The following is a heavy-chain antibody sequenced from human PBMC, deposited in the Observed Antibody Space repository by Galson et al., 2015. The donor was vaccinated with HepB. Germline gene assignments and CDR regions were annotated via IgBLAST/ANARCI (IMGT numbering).Heavy chain of an antibody. J-gene: IGHJ4*02. V-gene: IGHV3-49*03. CDR1: GFTFGDYA. CDR3: TPSRLGELSLELVDY. Sequence: SLRLSCAASGFTFGDYAMSWFRQAPGKGLEWVGFIRSKAYGGTTEYAASVKGRFTISRDDSKSIAYLQMNSLKTEDTAVYYCTPSRLGELSLELVDYWGQGTLVTVSS. CDR2: IRSKAYGGTT. D-gene: IGHD3-16*02.